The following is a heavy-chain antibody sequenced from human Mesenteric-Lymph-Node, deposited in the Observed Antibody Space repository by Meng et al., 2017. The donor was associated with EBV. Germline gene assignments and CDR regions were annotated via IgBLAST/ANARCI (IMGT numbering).Heavy chain of an antibody. CDR2: NHYSGGT. CDR1: GGSISDSSYY. Sequence: QESGPVLVKPSEPLSPTCTVYGGSISDSSYYWGWIRWPPGKGLEWIGSNHYSGGTFYNPSLKSRVTISLDTSKDQLSLKLNSVTATDTAVYYCARHGGGYPVYFGYWGQGTLVTVSS. CDR3: ARHGGGYPVYFGY. D-gene: IGHD2-8*01. J-gene: IGHJ4*02. V-gene: IGHV4-39*01.